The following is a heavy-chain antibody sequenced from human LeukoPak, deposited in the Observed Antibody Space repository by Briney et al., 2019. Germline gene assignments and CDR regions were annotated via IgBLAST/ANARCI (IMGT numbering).Heavy chain of an antibody. Sequence: PSETLSLTCAVYGGSFRGYYWSWIRQSPGKGQEWIGEINHSGSTNHNPSLKSRVSVSVDKSKNLFSLKLSSVTAADTGVYYCARTNNILYYSDYWGQGTLVTVSS. CDR3: ARTNNILYYSDY. J-gene: IGHJ4*02. CDR1: GGSFRGYY. V-gene: IGHV4-34*01. CDR2: INHSGST. D-gene: IGHD3-9*01.